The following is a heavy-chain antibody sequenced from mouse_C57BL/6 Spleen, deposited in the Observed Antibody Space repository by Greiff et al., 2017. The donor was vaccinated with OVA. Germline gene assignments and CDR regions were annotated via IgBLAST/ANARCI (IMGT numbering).Heavy chain of an antibody. V-gene: IGHV14-4*01. CDR2: IDPENGDT. J-gene: IGHJ2*01. D-gene: IGHD1-1*01. CDR1: GFNIKDDY. CDR3: TTLAVHYYGSSYVDY. Sequence: VQLQQSGAELVRPGASVKLSCTASGFNIKDDYMHWVKQRPEQGLEWIGWIDPENGDTEYASKFQGKATITADTSSNTAYLQLSSLTSEDTAVYYCTTLAVHYYGSSYVDYWGQGTTLTVSS.